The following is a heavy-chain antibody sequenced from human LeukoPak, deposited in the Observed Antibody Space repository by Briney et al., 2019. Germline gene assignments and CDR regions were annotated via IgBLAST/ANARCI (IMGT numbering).Heavy chain of an antibody. V-gene: IGHV1-46*01. CDR2: INPSGGST. D-gene: IGHD3-22*01. Sequence: ASVKVSCKASGYTFTSYYMHRVRQAPGHGLEWMAIINPSGGSTNYAQKFQGRVTMTRDTSTSTVYMEMSSLRSEDTAVYYCARDPRPSYDSSDYYYPGDYWGQGTLVTVSS. CDR1: GYTFTSYY. CDR3: ARDPRPSYDSSDYYYPGDY. J-gene: IGHJ4*02.